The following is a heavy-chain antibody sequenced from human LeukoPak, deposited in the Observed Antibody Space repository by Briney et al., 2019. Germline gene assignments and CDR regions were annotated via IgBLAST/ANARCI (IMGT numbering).Heavy chain of an antibody. J-gene: IGHJ4*02. CDR1: RFTFSSYS. Sequence: GGSLRLSCAASRFTFSSYSMNWVRQTPGKGLEWVSSISSSSTFIYHADSVKGRFTISRDNAKNSLYLQMNSLRAEDTAVYYCAKDGSYYYGSGSYSADYWGQGTLVTVSS. CDR2: ISSSSTFI. CDR3: AKDGSYYYGSGSYSADY. V-gene: IGHV3-21*01. D-gene: IGHD3-10*01.